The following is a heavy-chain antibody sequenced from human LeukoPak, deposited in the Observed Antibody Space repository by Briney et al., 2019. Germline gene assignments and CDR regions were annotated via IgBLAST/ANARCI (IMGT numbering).Heavy chain of an antibody. D-gene: IGHD4-17*01. CDR2: IIPIVVIA. V-gene: IGHV1-69*04. CDR3: ARDRSTTVTNHGDDY. J-gene: IGHJ4*02. Sequence: ASVKVSCKASGGTFSSYAISWVRQAPGQGLEWMGRIIPIVVIANYAQKFQGRVTITEDKSTSTAYMELSSLRSEDTAVYYCARDRSTTVTNHGDDYWGQGTLVTVSS. CDR1: GGTFSSYA.